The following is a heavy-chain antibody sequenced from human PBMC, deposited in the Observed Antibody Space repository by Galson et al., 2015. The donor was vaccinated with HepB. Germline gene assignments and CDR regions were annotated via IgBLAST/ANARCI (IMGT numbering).Heavy chain of an antibody. CDR2: ISSSSSTI. CDR3: ARDSESWELYFDY. J-gene: IGHJ4*02. D-gene: IGHD1-26*01. Sequence: SLRLSCAASGFTFSTYSMNWVRQAPGKGLEWVSYISSSSSTIYYADSVKGRFTISRDNAKNSLYLQMKSLRAEDTAVYYCARDSESWELYFDYWGQGTLVTVSS. V-gene: IGHV3-48*01. CDR1: GFTFSTYS.